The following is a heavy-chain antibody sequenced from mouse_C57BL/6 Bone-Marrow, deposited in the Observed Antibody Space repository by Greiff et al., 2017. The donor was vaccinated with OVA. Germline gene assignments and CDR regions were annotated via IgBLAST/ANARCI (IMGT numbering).Heavy chain of an antibody. CDR3: ARLVYYGNYGWYFDV. Sequence: LKQPGAELVKPGASVKLSCKASGYTFTSYWMHWVKQRPGQGLEWIGMIHPNSGSTNYNEKFKSKATLTVDKSSSTAYMQLSSLTSEDSAVYYCARLVYYGNYGWYFDVWGTGTTVTVSS. CDR1: GYTFTSYW. D-gene: IGHD2-1*01. V-gene: IGHV1-64*01. J-gene: IGHJ1*03. CDR2: IHPNSGST.